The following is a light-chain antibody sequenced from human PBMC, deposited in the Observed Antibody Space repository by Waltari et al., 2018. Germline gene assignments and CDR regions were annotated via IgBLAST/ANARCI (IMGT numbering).Light chain of an antibody. V-gene: IGKV3-20*01. CDR2: AAS. CDR1: QSFTRY. J-gene: IGKJ1*01. Sequence: EIVLTQSPGTLSLSPGERATLSCRASQSFTRYLAWYQHKPGQAPRPLIYAASTRATGIADRFSGSGFGTDFTLTISRLEPEDSAVYYCQHYVRLPVTFGQGTKVEIK. CDR3: QHYVRLPVT.